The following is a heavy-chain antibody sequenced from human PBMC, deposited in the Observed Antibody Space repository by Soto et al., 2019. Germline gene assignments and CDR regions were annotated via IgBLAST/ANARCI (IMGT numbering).Heavy chain of an antibody. CDR2: ISAHNGNT. CDR1: GYAFTTYG. CDR3: ARGGEGDY. Sequence: QVHLVQSGAEVKKPGASVKVSCKGSGYAFTTYGITWVRQAPGQGLEWMGWISAHNGNTNYAQKLQGRVTVTRDTSTSTAYMELRRLRSDDTAVYYCARGGEGDYWGQGALVTVSS. D-gene: IGHD3-16*01. J-gene: IGHJ4*02. V-gene: IGHV1-18*01.